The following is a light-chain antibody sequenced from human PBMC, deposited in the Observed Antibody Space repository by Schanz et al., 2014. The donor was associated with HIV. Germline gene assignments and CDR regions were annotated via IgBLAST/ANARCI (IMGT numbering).Light chain of an antibody. CDR2: KAS. CDR3: QQYSTYPYT. J-gene: IGKJ2*01. CDR1: QSISSW. Sequence: DIQMTQSPSTLSASVGDRVTITCRASQSISSWLAWYQQKPGKAPKLLIYKASSLQIGVPSRFSGSGSGTEFTLTISSLEPDDFAIYYCQQYSTYPYTFGQGTKLDIQ. V-gene: IGKV1-5*03.